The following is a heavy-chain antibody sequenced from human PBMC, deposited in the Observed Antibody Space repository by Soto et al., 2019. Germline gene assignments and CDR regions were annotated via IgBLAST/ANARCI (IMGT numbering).Heavy chain of an antibody. CDR1: GYTFTSYA. J-gene: IGHJ4*02. CDR3: ARVGIAVAGTRLPTDYFDY. CDR2: INAVNGNT. D-gene: IGHD6-19*01. Sequence: ASVKVSCKASGYTFTSYAMHWVLQAPGQRLEWMGWINAVNGNTKYSQKFQGRVTITRDTSASTAYMELSSLRSEDTAVYYCARVGIAVAGTRLPTDYFDYWGQGTLVTVSS. V-gene: IGHV1-3*01.